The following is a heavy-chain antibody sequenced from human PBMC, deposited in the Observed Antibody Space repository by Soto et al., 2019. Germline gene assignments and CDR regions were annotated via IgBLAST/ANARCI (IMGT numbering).Heavy chain of an antibody. CDR1: GGSFSGYY. D-gene: IGHD6-19*01. CDR3: ARRKGQWLVYNWFDP. Sequence: PSETLSLTCAVYGGSFSGYYWSWIRQPPGKGLEWIGEINHSGSTNYNPSLKSRVTISVDTSKNQFSLKLSSVTAADTAVYYCARRKGQWLVYNWFDPWGQGTLVTVSS. J-gene: IGHJ5*02. V-gene: IGHV4-34*01. CDR2: INHSGST.